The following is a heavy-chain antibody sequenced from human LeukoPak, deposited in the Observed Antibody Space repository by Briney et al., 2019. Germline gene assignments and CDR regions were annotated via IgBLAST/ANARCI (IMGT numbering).Heavy chain of an antibody. V-gene: IGHV4-59*01. Sequence: SETLSLTCTVSGGSISSYYWSWIRQPPGKGLEWIGYIYYSGSTNYNPSLKSRVTISVDTSKNQFSLKLSSVTAADTVVYYCARGRTGYSGYGVIGLPENWGQGTLVTVSS. CDR2: IYYSGST. D-gene: IGHD5-12*01. CDR3: ARGRTGYSGYGVIGLPEN. CDR1: GGSISSYY. J-gene: IGHJ4*02.